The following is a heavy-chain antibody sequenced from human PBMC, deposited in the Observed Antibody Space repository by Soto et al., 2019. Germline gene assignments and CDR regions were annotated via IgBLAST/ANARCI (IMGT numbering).Heavy chain of an antibody. J-gene: IGHJ6*02. D-gene: IGHD3-16*02. Sequence: EMQLVESGGGLVKPGGSLRLSCAASGFTFSHVWMTWVRQAPGKGLEWVGRIKSKTDGGTTDYAAPVKGRCTVSRDDSITALFLQMNSLPTEDTAVYFCTIDLSQTSANYHDFDMDVWGRGTTVTVSS. V-gene: IGHV3-15*01. CDR1: GFTFSHVW. CDR3: TIDLSQTSANYHDFDMDV. CDR2: IKSKTDGGTT.